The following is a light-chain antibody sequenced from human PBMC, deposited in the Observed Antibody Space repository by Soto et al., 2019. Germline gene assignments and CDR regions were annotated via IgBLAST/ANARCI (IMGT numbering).Light chain of an antibody. CDR3: AAWDATLSGYV. CDR1: SSNIGTDD. V-gene: IGLV1-47*01. Sequence: QSLLTQPPSASGTPGRRVTISCSGSSSNIGTDDVFWYLQFPGTAPKLLIYKNNQRPSGVSDRFSGSKSGTSASLAISGLRSEDEADYYCAAWDATLSGYVFGTGTKVTVL. CDR2: KNN. J-gene: IGLJ1*01.